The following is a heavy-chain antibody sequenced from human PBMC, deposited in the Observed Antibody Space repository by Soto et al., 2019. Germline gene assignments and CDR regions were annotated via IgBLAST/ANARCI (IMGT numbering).Heavy chain of an antibody. V-gene: IGHV3-23*01. J-gene: IGHJ4*02. Sequence: EVQLLESGGDWAQPGGSLRLSCAASGFTFSDYAMTWVRQAPGMGLEWVSAISVSGGNTYYADSVKGRFTISRDNSRNTLYLEMNSLRAEDMAVYYCAKDRYGQVAAYVEYWGLGTLVTVSS. CDR2: ISVSGGNT. CDR3: AKDRYGQVAAYVEY. D-gene: IGHD6-19*01. CDR1: GFTFSDYA.